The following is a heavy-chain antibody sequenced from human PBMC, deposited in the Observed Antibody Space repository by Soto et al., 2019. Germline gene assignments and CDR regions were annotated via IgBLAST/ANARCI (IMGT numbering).Heavy chain of an antibody. D-gene: IGHD6-19*01. CDR2: ISYDGSNK. V-gene: IGHV3-30*18. CDR3: AKGWNAVAGLFDY. Sequence: GGSLRLSCVASGFTFSSYGIHWVRQAPGKGLEWVAVISYDGSNKWYADSVKGRFTISRDNSKNTLYLQMSSVRAEDTAAYYCAKGWNAVAGLFDYWGQGALVTVSS. J-gene: IGHJ4*02. CDR1: GFTFSSYG.